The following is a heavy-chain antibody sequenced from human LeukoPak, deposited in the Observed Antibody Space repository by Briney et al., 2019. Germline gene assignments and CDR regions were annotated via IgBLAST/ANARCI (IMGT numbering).Heavy chain of an antibody. Sequence: ASVKVSCKAPGYTFTSYGISWVRQAPGQGLEWMGWISAYNGNTNYAQKLQGGVTMTTDTSTSTAYMELRSLRSDDTAVYYCARDPSDSSGYYYVGVDYWGQGTLVTVSS. CDR3: ARDPSDSSGYYYVGVDY. D-gene: IGHD3-22*01. V-gene: IGHV1-18*01. CDR2: ISAYNGNT. CDR1: GYTFTSYG. J-gene: IGHJ4*02.